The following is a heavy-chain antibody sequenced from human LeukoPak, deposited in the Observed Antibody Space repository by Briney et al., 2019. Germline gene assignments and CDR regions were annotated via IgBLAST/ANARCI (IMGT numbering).Heavy chain of an antibody. D-gene: IGHD4-23*01. CDR3: AREIPVAPTHQEAP. CDR1: GGSFSGYY. J-gene: IGHJ5*02. CDR2: INHSGST. Sequence: SETLSLTCAVYGGSFSGYYWSWIRQPPGKGLEWIGEINHSGSTNYNPSLKSRVTISVDTSKNQFSLKLSSVTAADTAVYYCAREIPVAPTHQEAPWGQGTLVTVSS. V-gene: IGHV4-34*01.